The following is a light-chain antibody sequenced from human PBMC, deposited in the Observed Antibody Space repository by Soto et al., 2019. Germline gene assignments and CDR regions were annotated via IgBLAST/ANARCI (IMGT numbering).Light chain of an antibody. CDR2: EVR. J-gene: IGLJ6*01. CDR1: NTDVGGYNY. V-gene: IGLV2-14*01. CDR3: TSYTPTGALV. Sequence: QSALTQPASVSGSPGQSITVSCTGTNTDVGGYNYVSWYQHRPGKAPRLMIYEVRNRLSGVSNRFSGSKSGNTASLTISGLPSEDEADYYCTSYTPTGALVFGSRTKATVL.